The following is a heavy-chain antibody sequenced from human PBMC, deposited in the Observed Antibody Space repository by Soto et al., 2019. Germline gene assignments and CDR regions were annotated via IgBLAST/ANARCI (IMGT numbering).Heavy chain of an antibody. Sequence: QVQLVQSGAEVKKPGASVKVSCKASGYTFTGYYMHWVRQAPGQGLEWMGWINPNSGGTNYTQKFQGWVTMTRDTPLSTAYMELSRLRSDDTAVYYCARWGGYCSSTSCYTNNYYGMDVWGQGTTVTVSS. CDR3: ARWGGYCSSTSCYTNNYYGMDV. D-gene: IGHD2-2*02. CDR2: INPNSGGT. CDR1: GYTFTGYY. V-gene: IGHV1-2*04. J-gene: IGHJ6*02.